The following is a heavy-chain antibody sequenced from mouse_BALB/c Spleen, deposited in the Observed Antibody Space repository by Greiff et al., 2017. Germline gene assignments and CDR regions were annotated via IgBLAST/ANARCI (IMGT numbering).Heavy chain of an antibody. V-gene: IGHV1S56*01. J-gene: IGHJ3*01. D-gene: IGHD2-4*01. CDR2: IYPGDGST. CDR1: GYTFTSYY. CDR3: ARNYDYDGFAY. Sequence: VQLQQSGPELVKPGASVKMSCKASGYTFTSYYIHWVKQRPGQGLEWIGWIYPGDGSTKYNEKFKGKTTLTADKSSSTAYMLLSSLTSEDSAIYFCARNYDYDGFAYWGQGTLVTVSA.